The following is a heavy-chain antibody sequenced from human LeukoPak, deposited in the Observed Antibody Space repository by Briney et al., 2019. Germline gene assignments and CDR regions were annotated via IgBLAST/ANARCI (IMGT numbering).Heavy chain of an antibody. CDR3: ARDRDKLMSGGGSIGFDL. V-gene: IGHV1-69*04. CDR1: GGTFSSYA. CDR2: VIPVGGHA. J-gene: IGHJ4*02. Sequence: ASVKVSCKASGGTFSSYAINWVRQAPGQGLEWIGSVIPVGGHANYAQKFQVRVAITADKSTSTFFLAVTRLRSDDTAMYYCARDRDKLMSGGGSIGFDLWGQGTLVTVSS. D-gene: IGHD3-10*01.